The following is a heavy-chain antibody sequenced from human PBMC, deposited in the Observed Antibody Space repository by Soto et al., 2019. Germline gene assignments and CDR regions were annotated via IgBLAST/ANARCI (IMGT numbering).Heavy chain of an antibody. D-gene: IGHD2-2*01. CDR3: ARQYCSGTSCYWYFDF. CDR2: INPDTGST. CDR1: GYQFTGSY. Sequence: QVRLVQSGAEVQRPGASLNISCQATGYQFTGSYLHWVRRAPGHGLQWMGMINPDTGSTTYAETFQGRVAMSTDRSAGPVYLRLGSIRSDDTATYYCARQYCSGTSCYWYFDFWGQGTLVTVSS. V-gene: IGHV1-46*01. J-gene: IGHJ4*02.